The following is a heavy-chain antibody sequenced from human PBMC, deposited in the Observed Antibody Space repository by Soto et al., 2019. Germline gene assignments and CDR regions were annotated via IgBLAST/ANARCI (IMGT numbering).Heavy chain of an antibody. CDR1: GLTFSSYE. J-gene: IGHJ4*02. D-gene: IGHD2-8*02. V-gene: IGHV3-48*03. Sequence: PGGSLRLSCAASGLTFSSYEMNWVRQAPGKGLEWVSYISSSGSTIYYADSVKGRSTISRDNAKNSLYLQMNSLRAEDTAVYYCSLVPILDYWGQGTLVTVSS. CDR3: SLVPILDY. CDR2: ISSSGSTI.